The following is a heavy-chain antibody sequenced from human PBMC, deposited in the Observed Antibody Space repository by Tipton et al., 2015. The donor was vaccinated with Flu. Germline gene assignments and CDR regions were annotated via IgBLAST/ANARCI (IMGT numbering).Heavy chain of an antibody. CDR2: IGGSGDNT. V-gene: IGHV3-23*01. D-gene: IGHD7-27*01. J-gene: IGHJ4*02. CDR3: AKDFNWGST. Sequence: SLRFSCAASGFTFSDSAMNWVRQAPGKGLEWVSDIGGSGDNTHYADSVKGRFTISRDNSKNTLYLQMNSLRPEDTAIYYCAKDFNWGSTWGQGTLVTVSS. CDR1: GFTFSDSA.